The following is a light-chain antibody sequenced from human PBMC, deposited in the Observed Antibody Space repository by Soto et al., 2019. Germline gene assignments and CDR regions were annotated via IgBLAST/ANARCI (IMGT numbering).Light chain of an antibody. J-gene: IGLJ2*01. CDR3: SSYTGSSTDV. CDR1: SSDVGGYNY. Sequence: QSALTQPASVSGSPGQSITISCTGTSSDVGGYNYVSWYQQHPGKAPKLMIYEVSNRPSGLSNRFSGSKSGNTASLTISGLQAEDEADYYCSSYTGSSTDVFGTGTKLTVL. V-gene: IGLV2-14*01. CDR2: EVS.